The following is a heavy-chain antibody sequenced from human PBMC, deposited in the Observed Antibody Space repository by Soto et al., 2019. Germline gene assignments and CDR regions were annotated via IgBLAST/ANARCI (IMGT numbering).Heavy chain of an antibody. J-gene: IGHJ4*02. V-gene: IGHV4-39*01. CDR2: IYYCGST. CDR1: GGSISSSSYY. D-gene: IGHD6-6*01. CDR3: ATRGAARTFYFDY. Sequence: SETLSLTCTVSGGSISSSSYYWGRIPPAPGKGLEWIGSIYYCGSTYYNPSLKSRVTISVDTSKNQFSLKLSSVTAADTAVYYCATRGAARTFYFDYWGQGTLVTVSS.